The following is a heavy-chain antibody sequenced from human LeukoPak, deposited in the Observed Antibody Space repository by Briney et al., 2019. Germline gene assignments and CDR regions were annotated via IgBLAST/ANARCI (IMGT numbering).Heavy chain of an antibody. V-gene: IGHV1-8*01. J-gene: IGHJ4*02. CDR3: ARGDGAVAGNDY. D-gene: IGHD6-19*01. CDR1: GYTFTSYD. CDR2: VNPNSGNT. Sequence: ASVKVSCKASGYTFTSYDINWVRQATGQGLEWMGWVNPNSGNTGYAQKFQGRVTMTRNTSISTAYMELSSLRSEDTAVYYCARGDGAVAGNDYWGQGTLVTVSS.